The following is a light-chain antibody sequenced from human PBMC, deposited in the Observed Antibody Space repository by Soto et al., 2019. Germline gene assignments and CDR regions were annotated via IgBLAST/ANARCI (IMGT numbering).Light chain of an antibody. Sequence: EIVLTQSPGTLSLSPGERATLSCRASQSVSSNYLAWYQQKPGQAPRLVISDTSDRAAGIPDRFSGSGSGTDFTLTISRLEPADCAVYYCQQYDSPWTVGQGTKVEIK. CDR1: QSVSSNY. V-gene: IGKV3-20*01. CDR3: QQYDSPWT. CDR2: DTS. J-gene: IGKJ1*01.